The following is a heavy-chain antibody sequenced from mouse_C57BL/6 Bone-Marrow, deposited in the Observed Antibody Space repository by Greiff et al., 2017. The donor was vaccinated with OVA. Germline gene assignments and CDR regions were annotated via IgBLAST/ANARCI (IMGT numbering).Heavy chain of an antibody. D-gene: IGHD2-5*01. V-gene: IGHV7-3*01. CDR3: ARYERYSNPSYAMDY. CDR2: IRNKANGYTT. J-gene: IGHJ4*01. CDR1: GFTFTDYY. Sequence: EVQLVESGGGLVQPGGSLSLSCAASGFTFTDYYMSWVRQPPGKALEWLGFIRNKANGYTTEYSASVKGRFTISRDNSQSILYLQMNALRAEDSATYYGARYERYSNPSYAMDYWGQGTSVTVSS.